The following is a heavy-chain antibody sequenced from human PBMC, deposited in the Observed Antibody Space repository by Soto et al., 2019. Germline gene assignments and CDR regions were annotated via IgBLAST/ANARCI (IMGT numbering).Heavy chain of an antibody. J-gene: IGHJ6*02. V-gene: IGHV3-30*03. CDR1: GFTFSGYG. CDR3: ARTRRDSYYYYGFDV. CDR2: ISDDALNK. Sequence: QVQLVESGGGVVQPGRSLRLSCAASGFTFSGYGMHWVRQAPGKGLEWVAVISDDALNKYYANSVKDRCAISRHDSRNNVYVQMNSLRAKDTAVYYAARTRRDSYYYYGFDVWGQGTRVTVS.